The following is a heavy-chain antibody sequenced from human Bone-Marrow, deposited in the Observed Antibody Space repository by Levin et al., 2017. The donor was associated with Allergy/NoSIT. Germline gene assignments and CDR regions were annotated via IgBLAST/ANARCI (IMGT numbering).Heavy chain of an antibody. D-gene: IGHD3-10*01. CDR1: GFTFSSYG. V-gene: IGHV3-33*01. CDR2: IWYDGSNK. J-gene: IGHJ3*02. Sequence: GESLKISCAASGFTFSSYGMHWVRQAPGKGLEWVAVIWYDGSNKYYADSVKGRFTISRDNSKNTLYLQMNSLRAEDTAVYYCARVPSGSYYNVVFGDAFDIWGQGTMVTVSS. CDR3: ARVPSGSYYNVVFGDAFDI.